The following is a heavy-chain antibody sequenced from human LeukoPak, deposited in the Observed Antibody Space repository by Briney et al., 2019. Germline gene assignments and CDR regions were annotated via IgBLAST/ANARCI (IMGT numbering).Heavy chain of an antibody. D-gene: IGHD4-17*01. CDR1: GYTFASYV. V-gene: IGHV1-18*01. Sequence: ASVKVSCKASGYTFASYVISWVRQAPGQGRWWMGWMSPYNGNTNYAQKLQGRLTMTTDTSTSTAYMELRSLRSEDTAVYYCAREGGWQPTDYGDTVYWGQGTLVTVSS. J-gene: IGHJ4*02. CDR3: AREGGWQPTDYGDTVY. CDR2: MSPYNGNT.